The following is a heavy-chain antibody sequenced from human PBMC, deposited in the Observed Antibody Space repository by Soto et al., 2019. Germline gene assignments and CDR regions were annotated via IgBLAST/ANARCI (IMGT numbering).Heavy chain of an antibody. Sequence: QVQLVQSGAEVKKPGSSVKVSCKASGGTFSSYAISWVRQAPGQGLEWMGGIIPIFGTANYAQKFQGRVTITADKSTSTAYMELSSLRSEDTAVYYWARDLSGDWNPPSYFDYWGQGTLVTVSS. CDR2: IIPIFGTA. J-gene: IGHJ4*02. D-gene: IGHD1-1*01. V-gene: IGHV1-69*06. CDR3: ARDLSGDWNPPSYFDY. CDR1: GGTFSSYA.